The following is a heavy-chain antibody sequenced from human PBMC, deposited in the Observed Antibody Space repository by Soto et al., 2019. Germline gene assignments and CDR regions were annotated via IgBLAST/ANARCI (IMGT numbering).Heavy chain of an antibody. CDR1: GYTFTSYD. Sequence: SVKVSCKASGYTFTSYDISWVRQAPGQGLEWMGGIIPIFGTANYAQKFQGRVTITADESTSTAYMELSSLRSEDTAVYYCARERRIYYDSSGYPYYFDYWGQGTLVTVSS. CDR2: IIPIFGTA. D-gene: IGHD3-22*01. J-gene: IGHJ4*02. CDR3: ARERRIYYDSSGYPYYFDY. V-gene: IGHV1-69*13.